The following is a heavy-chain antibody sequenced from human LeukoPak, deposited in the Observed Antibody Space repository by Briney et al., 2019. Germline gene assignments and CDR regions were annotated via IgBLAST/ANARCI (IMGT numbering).Heavy chain of an antibody. D-gene: IGHD1-1*01. CDR2: ISWNSGSI. CDR1: GFTFDDYA. CDR3: ATYINWVAGDV. V-gene: IGHV3-9*01. J-gene: IGHJ6*02. Sequence: GGSLRLSCAASGFTFDDYAMHWVRQAPGKGLEWVSGISWNSGSIGYADSVKGRFTISRDNAKNSLYLQMNSLRAEDTAIYHCATYINWVAGDVWGQGTTVIVSS.